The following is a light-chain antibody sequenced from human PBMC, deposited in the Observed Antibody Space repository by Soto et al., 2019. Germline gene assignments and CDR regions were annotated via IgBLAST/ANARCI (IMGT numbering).Light chain of an antibody. CDR3: QHYHSYSEA. J-gene: IGKJ1*01. V-gene: IGKV1-5*03. CDR1: QTIRTW. CDR2: KAS. Sequence: DIQMTQSPSTLSGSVGARVTTTSRASQTIRTWLAWYQQKPGKAPKLLIYKASTLKSGVPSSFSGSGSGTEFTLTISSLQPDDFATYYCQHYHSYSEAFGQGTKVELK.